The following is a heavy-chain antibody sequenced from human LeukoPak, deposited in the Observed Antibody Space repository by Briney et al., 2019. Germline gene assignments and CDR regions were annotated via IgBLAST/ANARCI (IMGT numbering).Heavy chain of an antibody. CDR3: ARQRGDTDNHFDY. D-gene: IGHD1-1*01. J-gene: IGHJ4*02. CDR2: ISWNSGSI. CDR1: GFTFDDYA. V-gene: IGHV3-9*01. Sequence: GGSLRLSCAASGFTFDDYAMHWVRQAPGKGLEWVSGISWNSGSIGYADSVKGRFTISRDNAKNSLYLQMNSLRAEDTAMYYCARQRGDTDNHFDYWGQGTLVTVSS.